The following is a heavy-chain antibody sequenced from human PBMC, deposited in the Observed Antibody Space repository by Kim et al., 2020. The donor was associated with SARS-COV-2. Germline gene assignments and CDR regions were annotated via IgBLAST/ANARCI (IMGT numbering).Heavy chain of an antibody. CDR1: GGSISSGGYY. D-gene: IGHD3-3*01. CDR2: IYYSGST. Sequence: SETLSLTCTVSGGSISSGGYYWSWIRQHPGKGLEWIGYIYYSGSTYYNPSLKSRVTISVDTSKNQFSLKLSSVTAADTAVYYCARARSYTIFGVVYGMDVWGQGTTVTVSS. CDR3: ARARSYTIFGVVYGMDV. J-gene: IGHJ6*02. V-gene: IGHV4-31*03.